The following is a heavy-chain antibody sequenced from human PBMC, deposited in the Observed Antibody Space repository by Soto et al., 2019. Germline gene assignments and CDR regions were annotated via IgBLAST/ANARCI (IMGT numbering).Heavy chain of an antibody. Sequence: EVQLLESGGGLVQPGGSLRLSCAASGFTFSSYAMSWVRQAPGKGLEWVSAISGSGGSTYYADSVKGRFTISRDNSKTTLYLQMNSLRAEDTAVYYCAKGGVCSGGSCYSIFPYPWGQGTLVTVSS. J-gene: IGHJ5*02. D-gene: IGHD2-15*01. CDR1: GFTFSSYA. CDR3: AKGGVCSGGSCYSIFPYP. V-gene: IGHV3-23*01. CDR2: ISGSGGST.